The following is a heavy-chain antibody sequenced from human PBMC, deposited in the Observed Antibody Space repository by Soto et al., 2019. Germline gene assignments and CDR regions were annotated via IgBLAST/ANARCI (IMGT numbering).Heavy chain of an antibody. J-gene: IGHJ6*02. V-gene: IGHV3-33*01. D-gene: IGHD3-3*01. CDR1: GFTFSNYG. CDR2: IWYDGNKR. Sequence: GGSLRLSCAASGFTFSNYGMHWVRQAPGKGLEWVALIWYDGNKRHYADSVKGRFTISRDNSKNTLSLQMNSLRAEDTAVYYCARDLSYLEWNYYGMDVWGQGTTVTVSS. CDR3: ARDLSYLEWNYYGMDV.